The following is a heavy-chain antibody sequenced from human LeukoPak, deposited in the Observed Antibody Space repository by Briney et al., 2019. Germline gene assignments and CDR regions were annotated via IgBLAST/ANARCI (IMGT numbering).Heavy chain of an antibody. CDR3: ARQVTFGYAYAYYFDF. Sequence: SETLSLTCTVSGGSISSSSYYWGWIRQPPGKGLEWIGSIYYSGSTYYNPSLKSRVTISVDTSKNQFSLKLSSVTAADTAVYYCARQVTFGYAYAYYFDFWGQGALVTVSS. V-gene: IGHV4-39*01. D-gene: IGHD3-16*01. CDR1: GGSISSSSYY. J-gene: IGHJ4*02. CDR2: IYYSGST.